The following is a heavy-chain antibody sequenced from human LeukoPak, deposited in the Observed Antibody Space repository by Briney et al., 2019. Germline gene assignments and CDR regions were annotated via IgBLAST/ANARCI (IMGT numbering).Heavy chain of an antibody. Sequence: PSETLSLTCGVYDGSFSDYYWSWIGQPPGKGLEWIGEINHRGSTNYNPSLKSPVTISIETSKNQFSLRMSSVTAADTAVYYCARAKRGYTYGSQKSNWYLDLWGRGTLVTVPS. CDR3: ARAKRGYTYGSQKSNWYLDL. D-gene: IGHD5-18*01. J-gene: IGHJ2*01. CDR1: DGSFSDYY. V-gene: IGHV4-34*01. CDR2: INHRGST.